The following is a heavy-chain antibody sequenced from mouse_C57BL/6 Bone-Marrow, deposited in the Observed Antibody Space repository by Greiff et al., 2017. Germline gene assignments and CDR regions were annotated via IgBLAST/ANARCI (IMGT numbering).Heavy chain of an antibody. D-gene: IGHD1-1*01. J-gene: IGHJ2*01. CDR1: GFSFSSYA. Sequence: EVQLVESGGGLVKPGGSLKLSCAASGFSFSSYAMSWVRQTPEKWLEWVATINDGGRYTYYPDHVVGRVTISSDNAKNNQYLKKSHLKSEDTAMYYCASDRVYSCGSSYDDWGQGTTLTV. CDR3: ASDRVYSCGSSYDD. CDR2: INDGGRYT. V-gene: IGHV5-4*01.